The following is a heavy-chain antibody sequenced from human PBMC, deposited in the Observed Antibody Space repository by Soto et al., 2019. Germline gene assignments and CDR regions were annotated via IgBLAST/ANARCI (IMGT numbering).Heavy chain of an antibody. V-gene: IGHV4-30-4*01. D-gene: IGHD5-12*01. CDR3: ARAWHYYYYGLDV. Sequence: SETLSLTCTVSGASISSGDYYWSWNRQSPGKGMEYIGYIYHSGTTYYNPSLKSRVIMSLDTSKYQFSLKLNSVTAADTAVYYCARAWHYYYYGLDVWGQGTTVTVSS. CDR1: GASISSGDYY. CDR2: IYHSGTT. J-gene: IGHJ6*02.